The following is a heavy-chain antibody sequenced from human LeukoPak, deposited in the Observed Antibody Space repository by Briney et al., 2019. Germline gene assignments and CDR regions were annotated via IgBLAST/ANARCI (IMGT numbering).Heavy chain of an antibody. D-gene: IGHD3-10*01. V-gene: IGHV4-61*02. CDR3: ARGKTYYYGSGTGLAFDI. J-gene: IGHJ3*02. CDR2: IYTSGST. CDR1: GGSISSGDYY. Sequence: SETLSLTCTVSGGSISSGDYYWGWIRQPAGKGLEWIGRIYTSGSTNYNPSLKSRVTMSVDTSKNQFSLKLSSVTAADTAVYYCARGKTYYYGSGTGLAFDIWGQGTMVTVSS.